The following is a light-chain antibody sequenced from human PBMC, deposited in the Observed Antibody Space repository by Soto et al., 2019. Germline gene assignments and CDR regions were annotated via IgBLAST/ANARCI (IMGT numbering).Light chain of an antibody. J-gene: IGKJ5*01. CDR3: QQSGHSTIT. CDR2: DAS. CDR1: QSVSSY. Sequence: EIVLTQSPATPSLSPGERATLSCRASQSVSSYLAWYHQKPGQAPRIIIYDASDRATGIPARFSGSVSGTDGTITISRLEKEDGSLYYCQQSGHSTITFGQGTRLEIK. V-gene: IGKV3-11*01.